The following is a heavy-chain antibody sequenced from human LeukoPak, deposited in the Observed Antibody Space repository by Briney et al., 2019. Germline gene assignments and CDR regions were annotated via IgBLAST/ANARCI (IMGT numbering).Heavy chain of an antibody. J-gene: IGHJ3*01. D-gene: IGHD1-26*01. CDR1: RFTFSTYW. CDR3: ARRQGRRGIVGATILKGAFV. CDR2: ISSSGPI. Sequence: GGSLRLSCAASRFTFSTYWMHWVRQAPGKGLECVSYISSSGPIYYSDSVKGRFTISRDNAKNSLYLQMNSLRAEDTAVYYCARRQGRRGIVGATILKGAFVWGQGTMVTVSS. V-gene: IGHV3-69-1*01.